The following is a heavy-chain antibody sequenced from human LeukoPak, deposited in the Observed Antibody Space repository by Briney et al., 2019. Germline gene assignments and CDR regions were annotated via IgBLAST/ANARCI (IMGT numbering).Heavy chain of an antibody. Sequence: SETLSLTCAVYGGSFSGYYWSWIRQPPGKGLEWIGEINHSGSTNYNPSLKSRVTISVDTSKNQFSLKLSSVTAADTAVYYCARDHGATVTYDYWGQGTLVTVSS. D-gene: IGHD4-17*01. J-gene: IGHJ4*02. CDR1: GGSFSGYY. CDR3: ARDHGATVTYDY. CDR2: INHSGST. V-gene: IGHV4-34*01.